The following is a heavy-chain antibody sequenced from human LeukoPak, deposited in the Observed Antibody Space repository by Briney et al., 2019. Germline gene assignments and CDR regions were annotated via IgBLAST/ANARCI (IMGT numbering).Heavy chain of an antibody. CDR2: TSSDGNNQ. J-gene: IGHJ4*02. V-gene: IGHV3-30*04. Sequence: GGSLRLSCAASGFTFSGYSMHWVRQAPGKGLNWVAFTSSDGNNQYYADSVKGRFIISRGNSKNTLYLQVNSLRPEDTAVYYCARAMDTAMGPYFDYWGQGALVTVSS. CDR1: GFTFSGYS. CDR3: ARAMDTAMGPYFDY. D-gene: IGHD5-18*01.